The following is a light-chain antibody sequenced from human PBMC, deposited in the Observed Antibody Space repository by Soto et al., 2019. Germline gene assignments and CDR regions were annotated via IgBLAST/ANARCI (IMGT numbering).Light chain of an antibody. Sequence: SYELTQPPSVSVAPGQTARITCGGDKIGSESVHWYQQKPGQAPVLVVYEDSDRPSGIPERFSGSNSGNTATLTISRVEAGAEADYYCQVWETSNNHVVFGGGTKLTVL. CDR2: EDS. V-gene: IGLV3-21*02. J-gene: IGLJ2*01. CDR3: QVWETSNNHVV. CDR1: KIGSES.